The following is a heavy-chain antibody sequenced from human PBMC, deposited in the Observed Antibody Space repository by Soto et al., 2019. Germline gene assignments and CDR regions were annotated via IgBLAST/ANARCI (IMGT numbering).Heavy chain of an antibody. J-gene: IGHJ4*02. D-gene: IGHD2-21*02. CDR1: GYSFTSYW. Sequence: GESLKISCKGSGYSFTSYWIGWVRQMPGKGLEWMGIIYPGDSDTRYSPSFQGQVTISADKSISTAYLQWSSLKASDTAMYYCARRRAFCGGHCAYFAYWGQGTLVTVSS. CDR3: ARRRAFCGGHCAYFAY. V-gene: IGHV5-51*01. CDR2: IYPGDSDT.